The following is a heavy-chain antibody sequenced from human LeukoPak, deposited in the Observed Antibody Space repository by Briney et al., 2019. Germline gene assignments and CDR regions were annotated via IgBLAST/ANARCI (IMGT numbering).Heavy chain of an antibody. V-gene: IGHV1-69*06. CDR3: ARAPLGEQQLVLGNYYYMDV. J-gene: IGHJ6*03. CDR1: GGTFSSYA. Sequence: SVKVSCKASGGTFSSYAISWVRQAPGQGLEWMGGIIPIFGTANYAQKFQGRVTITADKSTSTAYMELSSLRSEDTAVYYCARAPLGEQQLVLGNYYYMDVWGKGTTVTVSS. D-gene: IGHD6-13*01. CDR2: IIPIFGTA.